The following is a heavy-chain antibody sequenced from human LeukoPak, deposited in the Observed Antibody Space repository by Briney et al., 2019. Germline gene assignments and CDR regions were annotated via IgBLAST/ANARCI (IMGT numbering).Heavy chain of an antibody. CDR3: VSMVRGIGY. V-gene: IGHV3-30*02. Sequence: GGSLRLSCAASGFTFSNHAMHWVRQAPGKGLEWVTLVWYDGNRKYYADSVKGRFTISRDNSKNSVYLQLNSLRPEDTAMYYCVSMVRGIGYWGQGALVTVSS. CDR1: GFTFSNHA. CDR2: VWYDGNRK. D-gene: IGHD3-10*01. J-gene: IGHJ4*02.